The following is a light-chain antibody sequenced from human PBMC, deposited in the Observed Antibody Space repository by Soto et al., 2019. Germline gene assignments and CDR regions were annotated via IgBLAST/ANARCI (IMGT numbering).Light chain of an antibody. CDR2: DAS. V-gene: IGKV3-11*01. CDR1: QSVSSY. CDR3: QHYGGSQGT. J-gene: IGKJ1*01. Sequence: EIVLTQSPATLSLSPGERATLSCRASQSVSSYLAWYQQKPGQAPRLLIYDASNRATGIPARFSGSGSGTDFTLTISSLEPEDFAVYYCQHYGGSQGTFGQGTKVEIK.